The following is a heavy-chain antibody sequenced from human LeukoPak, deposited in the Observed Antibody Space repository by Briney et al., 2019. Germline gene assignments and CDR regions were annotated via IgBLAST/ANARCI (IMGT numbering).Heavy chain of an antibody. Sequence: NPSETLSLTCTVSGGSISSDGYYWSWIRQPPGKGLEWIGYIYYSGSTYYNPSLRSRVTISVDTSKNQFSLKLSSVTAADTAVYYCARAKAYYYDSSGYFDYWGQGTLVTVSS. CDR1: GGSISSDGYY. D-gene: IGHD3-22*01. V-gene: IGHV4-30-4*08. J-gene: IGHJ4*02. CDR3: ARAKAYYYDSSGYFDY. CDR2: IYYSGST.